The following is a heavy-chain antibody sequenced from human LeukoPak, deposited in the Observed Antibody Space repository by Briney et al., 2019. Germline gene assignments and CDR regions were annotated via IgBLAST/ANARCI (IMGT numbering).Heavy chain of an antibody. D-gene: IGHD3-10*01. CDR2: IFHTGHT. Sequence: PSQTLSLTCAVSGGSISSGDYPWSWIRQPPGKGLEWIGYIFHTGHTSYNPSLKSRVTISVDMSKNQLSLKLSSVTAADTAVYYCARGFYGSGSQFDYWGQGTLVTVSS. V-gene: IGHV4-30-2*01. CDR3: ARGFYGSGSQFDY. CDR1: GGSISSGDYP. J-gene: IGHJ4*02.